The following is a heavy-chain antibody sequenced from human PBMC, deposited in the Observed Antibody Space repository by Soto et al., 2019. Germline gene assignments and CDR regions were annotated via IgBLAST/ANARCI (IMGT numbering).Heavy chain of an antibody. Sequence: PGGSLRLSCTASGFTFGDYAMSWFRQAPGKGLEWVGFIRSKAYGGTTEYAASVKGRFTISRDDSKSIAYLQMNSLKTEDTAVYYCTRGFFPGIAAALGPPPFDYWGQGTLVTVSS. CDR2: IRSKAYGGTT. V-gene: IGHV3-49*03. CDR1: GFTFGDYA. D-gene: IGHD6-13*01. CDR3: TRGFFPGIAAALGPPPFDY. J-gene: IGHJ4*02.